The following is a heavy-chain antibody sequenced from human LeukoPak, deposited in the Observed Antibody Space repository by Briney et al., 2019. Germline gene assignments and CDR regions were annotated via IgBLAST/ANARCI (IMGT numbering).Heavy chain of an antibody. CDR2: ISGSGMLT. J-gene: IGHJ3*02. V-gene: IGHV3-23*01. D-gene: IGHD2-2*01. CDR1: GFSFGSYA. CDR3: VKDPDPRYCSSTSCSPI. Sequence: PGGSLRLSCATSGFSFGSYAMSWVRQAPGKGLEWVSSISGSGMLTYYADSVKGRFTISRDNSKNTLYLQMNSLRVEDTAVYYCVKDPDPRYCSSTSCSPIWGQGTMVTVSS.